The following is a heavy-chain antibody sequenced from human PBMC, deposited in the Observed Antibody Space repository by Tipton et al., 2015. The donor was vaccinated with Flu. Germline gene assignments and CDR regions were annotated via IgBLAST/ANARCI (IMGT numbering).Heavy chain of an antibody. V-gene: IGHV3-48*02. CDR1: GFTFSSYS. J-gene: IGHJ4*02. CDR2: ITGISSPI. D-gene: IGHD2-15*01. CDR3: ASGEVSTPLSYFDY. Sequence: SLRLSCVASGFTFSSYSMSWVRQAPGKGLEWIAYITGISSPIYYADSVKGRFTISRDNAKNSLYLQMNSLRDEDSAVYYCASGEVSTPLSYFDYWGQGTLVTVSS.